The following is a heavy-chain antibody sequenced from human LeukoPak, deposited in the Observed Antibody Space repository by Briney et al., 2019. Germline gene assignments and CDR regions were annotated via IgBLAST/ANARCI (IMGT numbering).Heavy chain of an antibody. CDR1: GGSISIYY. D-gene: IGHD3-3*01. V-gene: IGHV4-4*07. Sequence: SETLSLTCTVSGGSISIYYWSWIRQPAGKGLEWIGRIYTSGSTNYNPSLKSRVTMSVDTSKNQFSLKLSSVTAADTAVYYCARKLITIFGVVIDYWGQGTLVTVSS. CDR2: IYTSGST. J-gene: IGHJ4*02. CDR3: ARKLITIFGVVIDY.